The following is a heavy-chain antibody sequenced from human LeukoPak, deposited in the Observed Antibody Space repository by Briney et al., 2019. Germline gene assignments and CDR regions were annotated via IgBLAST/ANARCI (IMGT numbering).Heavy chain of an antibody. D-gene: IGHD4-23*01. CDR2: ISYGGYT. CDR1: GGSIRSYY. CDR3: ARGRNDNGGMFFDS. V-gene: IGHV4-59*01. J-gene: IGHJ4*02. Sequence: SETLSLTCTVSGGSIRSYYWNWIRQAPGRGLGWVGFISYGGYTSYSPSLRSRVAISVDTAKSQFSLRLNSMTAADTAIYYCARGRNDNGGMFFDSWAQGNLVTVSS.